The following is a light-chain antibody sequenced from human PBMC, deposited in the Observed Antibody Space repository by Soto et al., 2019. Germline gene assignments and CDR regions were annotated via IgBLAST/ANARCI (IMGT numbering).Light chain of an antibody. CDR2: DAS. J-gene: IGKJ3*01. CDR1: QSVSTY. V-gene: IGKV3-11*01. CDR3: QQRRNWPS. Sequence: EIVLTQSPPTLSLSPGERATLSCRASQSVSTYLAWYQQKAGQAPRLLIYDASNRATGIPARFSGSGSGTDFTLTVSSLEPEDFAVYYCQQRRNWPSFGPGTKVDI.